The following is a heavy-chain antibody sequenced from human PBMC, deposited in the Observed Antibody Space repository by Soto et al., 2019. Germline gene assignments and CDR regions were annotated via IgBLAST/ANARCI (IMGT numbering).Heavy chain of an antibody. J-gene: IGHJ4*02. Sequence: GGSMRVSSGAAGLTCGGYGMHWVSQAQGKGLEWAAAISYDGRNTYYADSVQGRFAISRDNSKNTMYLQMNSLRVEDTAVYYCALAKWHDVSGRVRVFDYWGQGSLVTVSS. V-gene: IGHV3-33*01. CDR3: ALAKWHDVSGRVRVFDY. D-gene: IGHD3-10*01. CDR2: ISYDGRNT. CDR1: GLTCGGYG.